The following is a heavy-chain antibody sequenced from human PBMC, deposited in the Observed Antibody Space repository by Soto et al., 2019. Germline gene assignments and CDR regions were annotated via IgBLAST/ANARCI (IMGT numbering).Heavy chain of an antibody. V-gene: IGHV1-3*01. Sequence: GASVTVACKASGYTFPNYAMHWVRQAHGQRLEWMGWINAGNGNTKYSQKLQGRVTITRDTSASTAYMELSSLRSEDTAVYYCARGGSLYWYFDLWGRGTLVTVSS. CDR2: INAGNGNT. CDR3: ARGGSLYWYFDL. D-gene: IGHD1-26*01. CDR1: GYTFPNYA. J-gene: IGHJ2*01.